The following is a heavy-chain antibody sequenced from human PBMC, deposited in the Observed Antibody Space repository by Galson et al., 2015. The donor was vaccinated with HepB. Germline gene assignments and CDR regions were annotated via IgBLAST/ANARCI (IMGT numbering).Heavy chain of an antibody. CDR1: GYTFTSYA. V-gene: IGHV1-3*01. CDR3: ARVFPRYYYDSSGYSAAFDP. J-gene: IGHJ5*02. D-gene: IGHD3-22*01. CDR2: INAGNGNT. Sequence: SVKVSCKASGYTFTSYAMHWVRQAPGQRLEWMGWINAGNGNTKYSQKFQGRVTITRDTSASTAYMELSSLRSEDTAVYYCARVFPRYYYDSSGYSAAFDPWGQGTLVTVSS.